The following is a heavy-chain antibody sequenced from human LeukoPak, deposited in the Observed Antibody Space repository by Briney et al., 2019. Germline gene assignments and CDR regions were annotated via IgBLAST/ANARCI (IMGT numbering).Heavy chain of an antibody. D-gene: IGHD1-1*01. J-gene: IGHJ2*01. V-gene: IGHV4-39*07. CDR1: GGSISSSSYY. CDR3: ARATTTGAQSWYFDL. Sequence: SETLSLTCTVSGGSISSSSYYWGWIRQPPGKGLEWIGGIYYSGSTYYNPSLKSQVTISVDTSKNQFSLKLSSVTAADTAVYYCARATTTGAQSWYFDLWGRGTLVTVSS. CDR2: IYYSGST.